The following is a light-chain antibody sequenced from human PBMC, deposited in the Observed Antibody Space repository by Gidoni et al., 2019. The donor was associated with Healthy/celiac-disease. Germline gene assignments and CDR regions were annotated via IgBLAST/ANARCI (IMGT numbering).Light chain of an antibody. CDR1: SSDVGSYNL. J-gene: IGLJ3*02. Sequence: QSALTQHASVSGSPGQSITISCTGTSSDVGSYNLVSWYQKHPGKAPKLMIYEVSKRPSGVSNRFSGSKSGNTASLTISGLQAEDEADYYCCSYAGSSTWVFGGGTKLTVL. CDR3: CSYAGSSTWV. V-gene: IGLV2-23*02. CDR2: EVS.